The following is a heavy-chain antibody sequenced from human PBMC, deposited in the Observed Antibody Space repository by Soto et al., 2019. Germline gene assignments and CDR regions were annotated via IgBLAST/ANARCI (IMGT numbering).Heavy chain of an antibody. CDR2: IYHSGST. CDR1: SGSISSSNW. J-gene: IGHJ4*02. Sequence: SETLSLTCAVSSGSISSSNWWSWVRQPPGKGLEWIGEIYHSGSTNYNPSLKSRVTISVDKSKNQFSLKLSSVTAADTAVYYCARDGGSGSSREPHFDSWGQGTLVTVSS. CDR3: ARDGGSGSSREPHFDS. D-gene: IGHD3-10*01. V-gene: IGHV4-4*02.